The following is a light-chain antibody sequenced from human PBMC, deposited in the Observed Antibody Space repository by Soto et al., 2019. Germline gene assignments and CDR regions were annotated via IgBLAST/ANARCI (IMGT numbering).Light chain of an antibody. CDR3: QQYGSAPLFT. Sequence: EIVLTQSPGTLSLSPGERATLSCSASQSVSRSYLAWYQQKPGQAPRLLIYGASSRATGIPDRFSGSGSGTDFTLTISRLEPEDFAVYYCQQYGSAPLFTFGPGTKVDIK. V-gene: IGKV3-20*01. CDR1: QSVSRSY. CDR2: GAS. J-gene: IGKJ3*01.